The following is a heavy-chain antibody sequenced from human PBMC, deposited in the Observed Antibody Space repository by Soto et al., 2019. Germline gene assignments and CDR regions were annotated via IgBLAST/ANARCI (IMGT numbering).Heavy chain of an antibody. Sequence: AAVMVSFKASGVAFTDYYMHWVRQAPGQGLECMGWINPNSGGTKYEHKFQARVTMTRDTSISTAHRELSRLRSDDTAVYDCAGVKDESNCMYVWRK. V-gene: IGHV1-2*07. CDR2: INPNSGGT. CDR1: GVAFTDYY. CDR3: AGVKDESNCMYV. D-gene: IGHD4-4*01. J-gene: IGHJ6*04.